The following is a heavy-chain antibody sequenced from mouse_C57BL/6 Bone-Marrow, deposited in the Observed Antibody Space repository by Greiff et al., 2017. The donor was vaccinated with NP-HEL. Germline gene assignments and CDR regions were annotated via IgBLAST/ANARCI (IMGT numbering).Heavy chain of an antibody. J-gene: IGHJ4*01. CDR1: GYTFTDYY. Sequence: EVQLQQSGPVLVKPGASVKMSCKASGYTFTDYYMNWVKQSHGKSLEWIGVINPYNGGTSYNQKFKGKATLTVDKSSSTAYMELNSLTSEDSAVYDCAREGGITTVVDAMDYWGQGTSVTVSS. CDR3: AREGGITTVVDAMDY. D-gene: IGHD1-1*01. V-gene: IGHV1-19*01. CDR2: INPYNGGT.